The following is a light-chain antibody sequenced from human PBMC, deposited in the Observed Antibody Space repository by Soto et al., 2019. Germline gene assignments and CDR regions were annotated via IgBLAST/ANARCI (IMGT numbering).Light chain of an antibody. CDR3: SSSTTITTVV. CDR2: VVS. Sequence: SSLTQLASGCGSPGRSITISCTGTSSDIGTYKYASWFQRYPGRGPKLLIFVVSNRPSGIADRFSGFTSAKTAYLTISGVQPEDEADYHCSSSTTITTVVFGGGSKGTVL. CDR1: SSDIGTYKY. V-gene: IGLV2-14*01. J-gene: IGLJ2*01.